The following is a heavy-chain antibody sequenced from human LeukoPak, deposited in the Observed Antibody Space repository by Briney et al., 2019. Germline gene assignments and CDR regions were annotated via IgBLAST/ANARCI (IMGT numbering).Heavy chain of an antibody. CDR2: IYHSGGA. V-gene: IGHV4-34*08. Sequence: PGGSLRLSCAASGFTVSSNYMSWVRQPPGKGLEWIGEIYHSGGANYKPSLKSRVTMSVDTSKNHFSLKLTSVTAADTAVYYCAYNRNFALDNWGQGTLVTVSS. CDR1: GFTVSSNY. CDR3: AYNRNFALDN. J-gene: IGHJ4*02. D-gene: IGHD1-14*01.